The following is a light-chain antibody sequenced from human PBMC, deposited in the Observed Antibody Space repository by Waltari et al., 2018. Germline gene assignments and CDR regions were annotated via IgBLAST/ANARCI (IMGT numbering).Light chain of an antibody. V-gene: IGKV1-9*01. J-gene: IGKJ4*01. CDR3: QELNTYPQSLT. Sequence: DIQWTQSPSFLSASIGDRVTITCRASQGISSYLAWYQQKPGKAPKLLIYAASTLQSGVPSRFSGSGSGTEFTLTISSLQPEDFATYYCQELNTYPQSLTFGGGTKVEI. CDR1: QGISSY. CDR2: AAS.